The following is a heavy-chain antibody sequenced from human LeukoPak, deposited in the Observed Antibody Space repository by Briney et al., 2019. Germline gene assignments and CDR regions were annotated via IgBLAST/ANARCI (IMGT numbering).Heavy chain of an antibody. V-gene: IGHV4-38-2*01. CDR3: ARVYSSSWSRFDY. CDR1: GYSISSGHY. D-gene: IGHD6-13*01. CDR2: IYHSGST. Sequence: SETLSLTCAVSGYSISSGHYWGWIRQPPGKGLEWIGIIYHSGSTYYNSSLKSRVNISLDASKNQFSLKLSSVTAADTAVYYCARVYSSSWSRFDYWGQGTLVTVSS. J-gene: IGHJ4*02.